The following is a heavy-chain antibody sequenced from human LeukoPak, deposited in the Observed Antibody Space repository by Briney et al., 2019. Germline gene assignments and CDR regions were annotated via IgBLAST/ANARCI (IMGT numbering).Heavy chain of an antibody. D-gene: IGHD4-17*01. V-gene: IGHV3-48*02. Sequence: GGSLRLSCAASGFTFSSYRMSWVRQSPGKGLEWVSYINTISSTIYCADSVKGRFTISRDNAKNSLYLQMNSLRDEDTAVYYCARDRNGDYGFDYWGQGTLVTVSS. CDR3: ARDRNGDYGFDY. CDR1: GFTFSSYR. CDR2: INTISSTI. J-gene: IGHJ4*02.